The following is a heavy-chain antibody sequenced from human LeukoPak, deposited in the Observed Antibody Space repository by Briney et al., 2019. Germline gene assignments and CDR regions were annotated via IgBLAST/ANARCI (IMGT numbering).Heavy chain of an antibody. CDR1: AGSFSGYY. V-gene: IGHV4-34*01. Sequence: SETLSLTCAVYAGSFSGYYWSWICQPPGKGLEWIGEINHSGSTNYNPSLKSRVTISVDTSKNQFSLKLSSVTAADPAVYYCAKYSGSESYYKRSFDYRGQGTLVTVYS. CDR2: INHSGST. J-gene: IGHJ4*02. D-gene: IGHD3-10*01. CDR3: AKYSGSESYYKRSFDY.